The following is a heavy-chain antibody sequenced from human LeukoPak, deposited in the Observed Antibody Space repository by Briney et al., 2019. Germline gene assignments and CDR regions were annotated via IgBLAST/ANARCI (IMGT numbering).Heavy chain of an antibody. CDR3: ARGNRGNYYYGMDA. Sequence: GGSLRLSCAASGFTFSSYAMHWVRQAPGKGLEYVSAISSYGDSTYYADSVKGRFTISRDNSKKTLYLEMGSLRAEDMAVYYCARGNRGNYYYGMDAWGQGTTVTVSS. CDR2: ISSYGDST. CDR1: GFTFSSYA. V-gene: IGHV3-64*02. J-gene: IGHJ6*02.